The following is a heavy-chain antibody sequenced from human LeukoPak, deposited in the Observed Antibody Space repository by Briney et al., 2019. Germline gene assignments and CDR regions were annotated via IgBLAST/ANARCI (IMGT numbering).Heavy chain of an antibody. D-gene: IGHD3-10*01. CDR2: ISSSSDTV. V-gene: IGHV3-48*04. J-gene: IGHJ5*01. Sequence: GGSLRLSCAASGFTFSRFGMNWLRQTPGRGLEWVSYISSSSDTVYYADSLKGRFSISRDNAKNSLYLQMDSLRAEDTAVYYCAKEGAYPIITYDSWGQGALVTVSS. CDR3: AKEGAYPIITYDS. CDR1: GFTFSRFG.